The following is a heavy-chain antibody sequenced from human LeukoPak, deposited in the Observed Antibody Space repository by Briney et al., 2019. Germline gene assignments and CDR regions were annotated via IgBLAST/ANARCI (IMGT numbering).Heavy chain of an antibody. J-gene: IGHJ3*02. D-gene: IGHD3-22*01. CDR2: INPNSGGT. Sequence: ASVKVSCKASGYTFTGYYMHWVRQAPGQGLEWMGWINPNSGGTNYAQKFQGRVTMTRDTSISTAYMELSRLTSDDPAVYYCAYSSVYYNGPKDAFDIWAQGTMVPVSS. V-gene: IGHV1-2*02. CDR3: AYSSVYYNGPKDAFDI. CDR1: GYTFTGYY.